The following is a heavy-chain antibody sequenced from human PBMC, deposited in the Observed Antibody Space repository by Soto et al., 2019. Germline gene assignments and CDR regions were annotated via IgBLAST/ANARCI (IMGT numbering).Heavy chain of an antibody. CDR3: ARSPERCDGGMDV. D-gene: IGHD2-21*02. CDR1: GFTFSIYG. J-gene: IGHJ6*02. V-gene: IGHV3-33*01. Sequence: QVQLVESGGGVVQPGRSLRLSCAGSGFTFSIYGIHWVRQAPGKGLEWVAVIWDDGSNKYYADSVKGRFTISRDNSKNTEHQQMRSLGLGHTGVYYCARSPERCDGGMDVWGQGTTVAVSS. CDR2: IWDDGSNK.